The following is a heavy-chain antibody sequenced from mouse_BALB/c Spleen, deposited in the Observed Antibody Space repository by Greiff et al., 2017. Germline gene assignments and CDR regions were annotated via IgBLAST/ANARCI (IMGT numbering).Heavy chain of an antibody. J-gene: IGHJ2*01. CDR1: GFTFSNYW. V-gene: IGHV6-6*02. CDR2: IRLKSNNYAT. Sequence: EVQLVESGGGLVQPGGSMKLSCVASGFTFSNYWMNWVRQSPEKGLEWVAEIRLKSNNYATHYAESVKGRFTISRDDSKSSVYLQMNNLRAEDTGIYYCTRGGFITTVVKVYFDYWGQGTTLTVSS. D-gene: IGHD1-1*01. CDR3: TRGGFITTVVKVYFDY.